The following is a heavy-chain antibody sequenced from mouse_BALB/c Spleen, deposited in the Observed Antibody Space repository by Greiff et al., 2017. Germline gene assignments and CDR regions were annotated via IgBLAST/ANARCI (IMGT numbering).Heavy chain of an antibody. CDR1: GFTFSNYW. CDR3: TRPRGNYYFDY. V-gene: IGHV6-6*02. J-gene: IGHJ2*01. CDR2: IRLKSNNYAT. D-gene: IGHD2-1*01. Sequence: DVMLVESGGGLVQPGGSMKLSCVASGFTFSNYWMNWVRQSPEKGLEWVAEIRLKSNNYATHYAESVKGRFTISGDDSKSSVYLQMNNLRAEDTGIYYCTRPRGNYYFDYWGQGTTLTVSS.